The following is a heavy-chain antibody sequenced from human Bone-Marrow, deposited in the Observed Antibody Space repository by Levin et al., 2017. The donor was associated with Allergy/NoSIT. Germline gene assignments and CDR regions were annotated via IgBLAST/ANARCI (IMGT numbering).Heavy chain of an antibody. V-gene: IGHV3-13*04. CDR3: ARDRSGYYMDV. D-gene: IGHD3-3*01. CDR2: INTAGDT. Sequence: LSLTCAASGFTFSNFDMHWVRQTTGKGLEWVSVINTAGDTLYSGSVKGRFTISRENAKNSLYLQMNSLRAGDTAVYYCARDRSGYYMDVWGKGTTVTVSS. J-gene: IGHJ6*03. CDR1: GFTFSNFD.